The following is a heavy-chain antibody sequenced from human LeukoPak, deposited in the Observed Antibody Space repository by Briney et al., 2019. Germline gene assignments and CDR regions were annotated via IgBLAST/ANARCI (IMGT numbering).Heavy chain of an antibody. V-gene: IGHV4-30-4*08. J-gene: IGHJ4*02. CDR3: ARVFLDITIFGVVSNYFDY. D-gene: IGHD3-3*01. CDR1: GGSISSGDYY. Sequence: SQTLSLTCTVSGGSISSGDYYWSWIRQPPGKGLERIGYIYYSGSTYYNPSLKSRVTISVDTSKNQFSLKLSSVTAADTAVYYCARVFLDITIFGVVSNYFDYWGQGTLVTVSS. CDR2: IYYSGST.